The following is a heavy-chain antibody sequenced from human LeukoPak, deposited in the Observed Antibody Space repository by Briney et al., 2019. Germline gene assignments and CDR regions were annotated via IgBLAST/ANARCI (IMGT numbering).Heavy chain of an antibody. Sequence: GESLKISCKGSGYSFTSYWIGWVRQMPGKSLEWMGIIYPGDSDTRYSPSFQGQVTISADKSISTAYLQWSSLKASDTAMYYCARHGYSSSSYFDYWGQGTLVTVSS. D-gene: IGHD6-6*01. CDR2: IYPGDSDT. V-gene: IGHV5-51*01. CDR1: GYSFTSYW. CDR3: ARHGYSSSSYFDY. J-gene: IGHJ4*02.